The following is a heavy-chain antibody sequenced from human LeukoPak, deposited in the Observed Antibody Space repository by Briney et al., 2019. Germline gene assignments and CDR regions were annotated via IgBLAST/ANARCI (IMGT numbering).Heavy chain of an antibody. D-gene: IGHD1-14*01. CDR2: ISYDASKK. CDR3: ARGWEPFDY. CDR1: GFTFNTYA. Sequence: GRSLRLSCAASGFTFNTYAMHWVRQAPGKGLEWVTVISYDASKKYYADSVKGRFTVSRDNSKNTLYVQMNSLRPEDTAVYYCARGWEPFDYWGQGSLVTVSS. J-gene: IGHJ4*02. V-gene: IGHV3-30-3*01.